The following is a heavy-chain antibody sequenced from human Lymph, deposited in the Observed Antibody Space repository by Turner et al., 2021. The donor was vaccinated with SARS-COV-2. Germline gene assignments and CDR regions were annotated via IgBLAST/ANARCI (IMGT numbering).Heavy chain of an antibody. Sequence: QVQLVQSGAEVKKPGASVKVSCQASGYTFAGCYMHWVRQAPGQGLEWMGWINPNSGGTNYAQKFQGRVTRTRDTYISTAYMGLSRLRSDDTAVYYCARDVERYNDFWSGYSGGYGLDVWGQGTTVTVSS. D-gene: IGHD3-3*01. CDR3: ARDVERYNDFWSGYSGGYGLDV. J-gene: IGHJ6*02. V-gene: IGHV1-2*02. CDR2: INPNSGGT. CDR1: GYTFAGCY.